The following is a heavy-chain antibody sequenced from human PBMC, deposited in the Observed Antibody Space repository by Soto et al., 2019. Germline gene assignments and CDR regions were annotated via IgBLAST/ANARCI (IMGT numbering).Heavy chain of an antibody. CDR1: GGTFSSYT. Sequence: QVQLVQSGAEVKKPGSSVKVSCKASGGTFSSYTISWVRQAPGQGLEWMGRIIPILGIANYAHKFQGRVTITADKSTSTAYMELSSLSSEDTAVYYCARDGTVAGTAHFDYWGQGTLVTVSS. V-gene: IGHV1-69*08. CDR3: ARDGTVAGTAHFDY. CDR2: IIPILGIA. D-gene: IGHD6-19*01. J-gene: IGHJ4*02.